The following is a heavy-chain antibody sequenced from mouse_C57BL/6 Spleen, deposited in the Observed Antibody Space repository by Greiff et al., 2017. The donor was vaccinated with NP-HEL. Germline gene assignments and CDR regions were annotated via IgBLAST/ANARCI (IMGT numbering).Heavy chain of an antibody. CDR2: IYPGDGDT. CDR3: AREEAITTVVDYAMDY. J-gene: IGHJ4*01. V-gene: IGHV1-82*01. D-gene: IGHD1-1*01. Sequence: VQLHQSGPELVKPGASVKISCKASGYAFSSSWMNWVKQRPGTGLEWIGRIYPGDGDTNYNGKFKGKATLTAAKSSSTAYMQLSSLTSEDSAVYFCAREEAITTVVDYAMDYWGQGTSVTVSS. CDR1: GYAFSSSW.